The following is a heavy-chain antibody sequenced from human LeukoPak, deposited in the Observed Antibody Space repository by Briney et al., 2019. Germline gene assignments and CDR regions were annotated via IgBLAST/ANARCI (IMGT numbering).Heavy chain of an antibody. CDR3: AKDNIVVVPAAGGFDY. D-gene: IGHD2-2*01. J-gene: IGHJ4*02. CDR1: GFTFSSYA. CDR2: ISGSGGST. V-gene: IGHV3-23*01. Sequence: PGGSLRLSCAASGFTFSSYAMSWVRQAPGKGLEWVSAISGSGGSTYYADSVKGRFTISRDNSKNTLYLQMNSLRAEDTAVYYCAKDNIVVVPAAGGFDYWGQGTLVTVSP.